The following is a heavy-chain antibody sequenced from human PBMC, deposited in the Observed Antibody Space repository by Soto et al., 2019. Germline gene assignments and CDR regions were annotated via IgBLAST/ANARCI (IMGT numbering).Heavy chain of an antibody. CDR1: CYTFSNYG. CDR2: VSAYNRNT. D-gene: IGHD3-3*01. CDR3: ARDQGITTFGVYSMYYYGMDV. J-gene: IGHJ6*02. Sequence: ASVKVSCKASCYTFSNYGITWVRQAPGQGLEWMGWVSAYNRNTNYAQKFEDRVTMTTDTSTGTAYMDLRSLRSDDTAVYYCARDQGITTFGVYSMYYYGMDVWGQGTTVTVSS. V-gene: IGHV1-18*04.